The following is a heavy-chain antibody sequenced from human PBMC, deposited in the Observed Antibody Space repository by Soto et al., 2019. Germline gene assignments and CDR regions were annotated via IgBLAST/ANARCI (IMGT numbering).Heavy chain of an antibody. Sequence: SETLSLTCSVPGADINTYSWTWIRQPAGKGLEWIGRIYTSASINYNPSLRGRVTLSVDTSTNQVSLKLASVTAADTAVYYCARDREAGYNFYYGMDVWGQGTTVTVS. V-gene: IGHV4-4*07. CDR3: ARDREAGYNFYYGMDV. D-gene: IGHD6-19*01. J-gene: IGHJ6*02. CDR2: IYTSASI. CDR1: GADINTYS.